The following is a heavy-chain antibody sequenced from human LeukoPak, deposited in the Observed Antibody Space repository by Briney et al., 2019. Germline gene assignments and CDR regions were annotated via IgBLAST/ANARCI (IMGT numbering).Heavy chain of an antibody. CDR2: INPSSGGT. D-gene: IGHD6-13*01. V-gene: IGHV1-2*02. CDR3: ASRAAAGTYYFDY. Sequence: SVKVSCKASGYTFTGYYMHWVRQAPGQGLDLMGWINPSSGGTNHAQKFQGRVSMTRYTSISTAYIELSRLRSDDTAVYYCASRAAAGTYYFDYWGQGTLVTVSS. CDR1: GYTFTGYY. J-gene: IGHJ4*02.